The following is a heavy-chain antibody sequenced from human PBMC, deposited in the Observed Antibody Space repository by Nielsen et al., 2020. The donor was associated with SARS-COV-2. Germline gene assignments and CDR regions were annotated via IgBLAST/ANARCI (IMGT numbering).Heavy chain of an antibody. V-gene: IGHV3-13*01. CDR1: GFTFSSYD. J-gene: IGHJ4*02. Sequence: GESLKISCAASGFTFSSYDMHWVRQATGKGLEWVSAIGTAGDTYYPGSVKGRFTISRENAKNSLYLQMNSLRAEDTAVYYCASCLAYCGGDGYWGQGTLVTVSS. D-gene: IGHD2-21*02. CDR2: IGTAGDT. CDR3: ASCLAYCGGDGY.